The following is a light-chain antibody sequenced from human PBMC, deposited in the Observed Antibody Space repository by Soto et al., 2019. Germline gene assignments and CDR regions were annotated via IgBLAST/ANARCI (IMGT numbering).Light chain of an antibody. CDR2: AAS. CDR3: LQNHDYPRT. Sequence: AIQMTQSPSSLSASVGDRVSIACRASQAIENNLGWFQHKPGKAPKLLIYAASTLHTGVPSRFSGSGSGTDFTLTISILQPEDFAVYYCLQNHDYPRTFGQGTKLEIK. J-gene: IGKJ2*01. CDR1: QAIENN. V-gene: IGKV1-6*01.